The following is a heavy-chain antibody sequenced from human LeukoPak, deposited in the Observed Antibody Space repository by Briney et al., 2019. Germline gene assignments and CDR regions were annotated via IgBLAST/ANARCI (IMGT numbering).Heavy chain of an antibody. J-gene: IGHJ4*02. Sequence: GGSLRLSCAASGFTFSSYAMSWVRQAPGKGLEWVSAISGSGGSTYYADPVKGRFTISRDNSKNTLYLQMNSLRAEDTAVYYCAKDLSLKGGITYHFDYWGQGTLVTVSS. CDR3: AKDLSLKGGITYHFDY. V-gene: IGHV3-23*01. CDR2: ISGSGGST. CDR1: GFTFSSYA. D-gene: IGHD1-14*01.